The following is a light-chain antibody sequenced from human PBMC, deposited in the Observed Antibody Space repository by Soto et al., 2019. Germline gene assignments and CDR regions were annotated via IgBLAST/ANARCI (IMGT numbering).Light chain of an antibody. Sequence: EVVLTQSPATLSLSPGERVTLSCGASQSLGHNFLAWYQQKPGLAPRLLIFDVSTRATGIPDRFSGRGSGTDFTLTISRLEPDDFAVYYCHQFSECPTFGGGTKVEMK. V-gene: IGKV3D-20*01. CDR3: HQFSECPT. CDR1: QSLGHNF. J-gene: IGKJ4*01. CDR2: DVS.